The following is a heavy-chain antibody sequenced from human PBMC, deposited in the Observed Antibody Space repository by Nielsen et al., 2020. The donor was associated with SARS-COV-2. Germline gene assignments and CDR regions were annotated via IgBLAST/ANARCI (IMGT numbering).Heavy chain of an antibody. CDR2: IDPSDSYT. J-gene: IGHJ6*02. Sequence: GESLKISCKGSGYSFTSYWISWVRQMPGKGLEWMGRIDPSDSYTNYSPSFQGHVTISADKSISTAYLQWSSLKASDTAMYYCAKSSGYDAYYYYGMDVWGQGTTVTVSS. CDR3: AKSSGYDAYYYYGMDV. V-gene: IGHV5-10-1*01. CDR1: GYSFTSYW. D-gene: IGHD5-12*01.